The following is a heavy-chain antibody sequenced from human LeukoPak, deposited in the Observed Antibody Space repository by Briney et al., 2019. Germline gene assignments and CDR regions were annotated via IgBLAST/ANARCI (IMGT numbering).Heavy chain of an antibody. Sequence: GGSLRLSCAASGFTFSIYAMSWVRQAPGKGLEWVSAISGSGGSTYYTDSVKGRFTISRDNSKNTLYLQMNSLRAEDTAVYYCARDKGNAGDAFDIWGQGTMVTVSS. CDR2: ISGSGGST. V-gene: IGHV3-23*01. D-gene: IGHD1-1*01. CDR1: GFTFSIYA. J-gene: IGHJ3*02. CDR3: ARDKGNAGDAFDI.